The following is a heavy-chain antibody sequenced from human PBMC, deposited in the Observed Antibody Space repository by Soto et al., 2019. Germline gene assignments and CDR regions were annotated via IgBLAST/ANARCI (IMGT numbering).Heavy chain of an antibody. J-gene: IGHJ6*02. D-gene: IGHD3-22*01. CDR3: ARFYYDSSGYNGMDV. CDR2: IYYSGST. V-gene: IGHV4-31*03. Sequence: PSETLSLTCTVSGGSISSGGYYWSWIRQHPGKGLEWIGYIYYSGSTHYNPSLKSRVTISVDTSKNQFSLKLSSVTAADTAVYYCARFYYDSSGYNGMDVWGQGTTVTVSS. CDR1: GGSISSGGYY.